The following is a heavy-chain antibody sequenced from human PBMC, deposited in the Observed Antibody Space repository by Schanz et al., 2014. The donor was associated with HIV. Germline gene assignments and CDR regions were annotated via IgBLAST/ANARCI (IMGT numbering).Heavy chain of an antibody. CDR3: AKPEYDSRGNSQSHFDY. V-gene: IGHV3-23*01. CDR1: GVSFSSYA. J-gene: IGHJ4*02. D-gene: IGHD3-22*01. Sequence: EVQLLESGGGLLQPGGSLRLSCAASGVSFSSYAESWVRQAPGKGLEWVSAISSSGASTFYADSVKGRFIISRDTSKNTLYLQMTTLRIDDTAVYYCAKPEYDSRGNSQSHFDYWGQGTLVTVSS. CDR2: ISSSGAST.